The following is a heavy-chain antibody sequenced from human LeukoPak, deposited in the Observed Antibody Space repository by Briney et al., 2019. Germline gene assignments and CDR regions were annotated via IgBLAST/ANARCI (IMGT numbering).Heavy chain of an antibody. CDR2: IYYSGST. V-gene: IGHV4-39*01. J-gene: IGHJ6*02. D-gene: IGHD1-26*01. CDR1: GGSISSSSYY. Sequence: TSETLSLTCTVSGGSISSSSYYWGWIRQPPGEGLEWIGSIYYSGSTYYNPSLKSRVTISVDTSKNQFSLNLSSVTAADTAVYYCARRRGKYGMDVWGQGTTVTVSS. CDR3: ARRRGKYGMDV.